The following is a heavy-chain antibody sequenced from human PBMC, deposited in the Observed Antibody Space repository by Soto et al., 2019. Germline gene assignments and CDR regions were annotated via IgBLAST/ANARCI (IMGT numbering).Heavy chain of an antibody. CDR1: GGSFSGYY. Sequence: QVQLQQWGAGLLKPSETLSLTCAVYGGSFSGYYWSWIRQPPGKGLEWIGEINHSGSTNYNPSLKSPVTISVDTSKNQFSLKLSSVTAADTAVYYCARGGGGCSGGSCYHQRKWYYYYYYMDVWGKGTTVTVSS. V-gene: IGHV4-34*01. CDR2: INHSGST. J-gene: IGHJ6*03. CDR3: ARGGGGCSGGSCYHQRKWYYYYYYMDV. D-gene: IGHD2-15*01.